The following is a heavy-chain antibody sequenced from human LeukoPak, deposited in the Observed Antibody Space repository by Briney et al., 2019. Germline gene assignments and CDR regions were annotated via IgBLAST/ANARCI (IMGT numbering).Heavy chain of an antibody. Sequence: GGSLRLSCAASGFTFSSYAMSWVRQAPGKGLEWVSAISSSATSTYYADSVKGRFTISRDNSKNTLYLQMDSLRAEDTAVYYCAKGRGAFNAFDIWGQGTMVTVSS. CDR3: AKGRGAFNAFDI. J-gene: IGHJ3*02. CDR1: GFTFSSYA. CDR2: ISSSATST. V-gene: IGHV3-23*01. D-gene: IGHD3-10*01.